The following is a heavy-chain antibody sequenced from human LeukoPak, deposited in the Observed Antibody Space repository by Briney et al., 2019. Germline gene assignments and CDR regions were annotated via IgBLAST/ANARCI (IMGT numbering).Heavy chain of an antibody. D-gene: IGHD6-19*01. CDR3: ARVPASGWYYYYYYMDV. CDR2: IYTSGST. Sequence: SETLSLTCTVAGGSISSYYWSWIRQPAGKGLEWIGRIYTSGSTNYNPSLKSRVTMSVDTSKNQFSLKLSSVTAADTAVYYCARVPASGWYYYYYYMDVWGKGTTVTISS. V-gene: IGHV4-4*07. CDR1: GGSISSYY. J-gene: IGHJ6*03.